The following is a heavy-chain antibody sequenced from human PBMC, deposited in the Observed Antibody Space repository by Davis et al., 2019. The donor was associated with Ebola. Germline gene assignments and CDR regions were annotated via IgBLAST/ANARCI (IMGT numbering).Heavy chain of an antibody. CDR3: AREGGRYYDSSGYVFDI. CDR2: INPITGGT. J-gene: IGHJ3*02. CDR1: GYRFTSYY. D-gene: IGHD3-22*01. Sequence: SVKVSCKASGYRFTSYYMHWVRQAPRQGLEWMGIINPITGGTSYAQNFQVRVNMTRDTSTSTVYMELSSLRSEDTAVYYCAREGGRYYDSSGYVFDIWGQGTMVKVSS. V-gene: IGHV1-46*01.